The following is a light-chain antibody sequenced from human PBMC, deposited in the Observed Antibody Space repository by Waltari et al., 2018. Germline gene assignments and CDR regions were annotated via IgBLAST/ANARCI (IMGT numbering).Light chain of an antibody. Sequence: QSALTQPASVSGSPGQSITFSCPGPSLAFGIYTLVSWYQHHPPKAPNLMIYEVSKRPSGVANRFLGSKSGNTASLTISGLQPEDEADYYCCSYAGANTYVFGSGTKVTVL. CDR2: EVS. CDR3: CSYAGANTYV. V-gene: IGLV2-23*02. CDR1: SLAFGIYTL. J-gene: IGLJ1*01.